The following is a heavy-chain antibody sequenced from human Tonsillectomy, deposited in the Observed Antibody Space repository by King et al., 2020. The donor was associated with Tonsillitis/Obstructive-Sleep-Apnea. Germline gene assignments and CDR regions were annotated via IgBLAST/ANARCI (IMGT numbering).Heavy chain of an antibody. Sequence: VQLVESGGGLVQPGGSLRLSCAASGFTFSSYAMNWVRQTPGKGLEWVSAISGIGGGTYSANSVRGRFTISRDNSKNTLYLQMNSLTVEDTAVYYCAKGKDNSGWYYYGMDVWGQGTTVTVSS. J-gene: IGHJ6*02. D-gene: IGHD6-19*01. CDR2: ISGIGGGT. CDR1: GFTFSSYA. V-gene: IGHV3-23*04. CDR3: AKGKDNSGWYYYGMDV.